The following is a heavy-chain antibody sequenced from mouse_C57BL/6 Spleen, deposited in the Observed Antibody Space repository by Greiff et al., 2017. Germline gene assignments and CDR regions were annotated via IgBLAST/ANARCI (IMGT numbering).Heavy chain of an antibody. J-gene: IGHJ2*01. CDR1: GYTFTSYW. D-gene: IGHD1-1*01. V-gene: IGHV1-72*01. Sequence: FQLKHPGADLLKPGASVKLSCKASGYTFTSYWMHWVKQRPGRGLEWIGRIDLNNGGINYNEKFKGRATLTVDQPSSTASMQLSSLTSEDSSVYYCARDYGSTYFDYWGQGTTLTVSS. CDR3: ARDYGSTYFDY. CDR2: IDLNNGGI.